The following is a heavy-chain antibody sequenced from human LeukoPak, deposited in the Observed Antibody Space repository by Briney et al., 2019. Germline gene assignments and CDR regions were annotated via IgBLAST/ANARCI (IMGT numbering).Heavy chain of an antibody. V-gene: IGHV4-59*01. J-gene: IGHJ6*03. CDR1: GGSINNYY. CDR3: ARDMDTAMALKKYYYYMDV. D-gene: IGHD5-18*01. CDR2: IYYSGRP. Sequence: PSETLSLTCTVSGGSINNYYWSWIRQPPGKGLEWIGYIYYSGRPNYNPSLKSRVTISIDTSRNQFSLKLSSVTAADTAVYYCARDMDTAMALKKYYYYMDVWGKGTTVTVSS.